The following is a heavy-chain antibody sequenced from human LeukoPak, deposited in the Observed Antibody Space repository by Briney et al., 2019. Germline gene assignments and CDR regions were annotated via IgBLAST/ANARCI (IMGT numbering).Heavy chain of an antibody. CDR3: AREEPYYYDSSGYLHS. D-gene: IGHD3-22*01. CDR1: GFTFSSYW. J-gene: IGHJ1*01. Sequence: GGSLRLSCAASGFTFSSYWMGWVRQAPGKGLEWVANIKQDGSEKYYVDSVKGRFTISRDNAKNSLYLQMNSLRAEDTAVYYCAREEPYYYDSSGYLHSWGQGTLVTVSS. V-gene: IGHV3-7*01. CDR2: IKQDGSEK.